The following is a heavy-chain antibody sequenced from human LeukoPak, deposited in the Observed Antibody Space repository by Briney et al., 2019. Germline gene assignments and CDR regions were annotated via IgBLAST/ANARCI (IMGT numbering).Heavy chain of an antibody. V-gene: IGHV3-9*01. CDR1: GFIFDDYA. CDR2: ITWNSGSI. J-gene: IGHJ6*02. D-gene: IGHD1-26*01. Sequence: GGSLRLSCAASGFIFDDYAMHWVRQAPGKGLEWVSGITWNSGSIDYADSVKGRFTISRDNAKNSLYLQMNSLRAEDTAFYYCARNFRGSSNYYGMDVWGQGTTVTVSS. CDR3: ARNFRGSSNYYGMDV.